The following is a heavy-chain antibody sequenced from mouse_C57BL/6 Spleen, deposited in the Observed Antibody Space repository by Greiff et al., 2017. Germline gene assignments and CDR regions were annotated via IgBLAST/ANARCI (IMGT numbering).Heavy chain of an antibody. J-gene: IGHJ4*01. V-gene: IGHV5-17*01. CDR3: ARREITTGQRAMDY. Sequence: EVNVVESGGGLVKPGGSLKLSCAASGFTFSDYGMHWVRQAPEKGLEWVAYISSGSSTIYYADTVKGRFTISRDNAKNTLFLQMTSLRSEDTAMYYCARREITTGQRAMDYWGQGTSVTVSS. D-gene: IGHD1-1*01. CDR2: ISSGSSTI. CDR1: GFTFSDYG.